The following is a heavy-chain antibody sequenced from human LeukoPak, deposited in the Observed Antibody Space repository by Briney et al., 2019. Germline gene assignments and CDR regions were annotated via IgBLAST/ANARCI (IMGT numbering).Heavy chain of an antibody. CDR3: AGYYYDSSGYPRPWFDP. V-gene: IGHV1-18*01. Sequence: ASVKVSCKASGYTSTNYGTSWVRQAPGQGLEWMGWISIYNGNTNFAQKLQGRVTLTTDTSAGTVYMELRSLRSDDTAVYYCAGYYYDSSGYPRPWFDPWGQGTLVTVSS. D-gene: IGHD3-22*01. CDR1: GYTSTNYG. J-gene: IGHJ5*02. CDR2: ISIYNGNT.